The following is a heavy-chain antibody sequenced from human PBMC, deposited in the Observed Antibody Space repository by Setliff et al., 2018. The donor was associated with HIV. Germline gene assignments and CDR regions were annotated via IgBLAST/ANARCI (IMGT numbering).Heavy chain of an antibody. CDR1: GDSISSGGYY. V-gene: IGHV4-31*03. CDR3: TRQRHGGAGAHDY. D-gene: IGHD3-16*01. J-gene: IGHJ4*02. Sequence: SETLSLTCTVSGDSISSGGYYWSWIRQHPGKGLEWIGYIYYSGSTYYNPSLKSRVTISVDTSKNQFSLKLSSVTAADTAVYYCTRQRHGGAGAHDYWGQGTLVTVSS. CDR2: IYYSGST.